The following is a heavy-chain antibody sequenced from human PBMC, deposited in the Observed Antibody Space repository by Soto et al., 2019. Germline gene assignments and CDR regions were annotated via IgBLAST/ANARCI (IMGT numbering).Heavy chain of an antibody. J-gene: IGHJ6*02. CDR1: GGTFSSYA. CDR3: ARVRDDSNYYYCDMDV. CDR2: IIPIFGTA. Sequence: SVKVSCKASGGTFSSYAISWVRQAPGQGLEWMGGIIPIFGTANYAQKFQGRVTITADESTSTAYMELSSLRSEDTAVYYCARVRDDSNYYYCDMDVWGQGTTVTVSS. D-gene: IGHD4-4*01. V-gene: IGHV1-69*13.